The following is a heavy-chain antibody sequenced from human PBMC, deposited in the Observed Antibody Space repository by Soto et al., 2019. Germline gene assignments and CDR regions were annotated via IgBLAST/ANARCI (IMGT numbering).Heavy chain of an antibody. V-gene: IGHV4-30-4*01. D-gene: IGHD3-10*02. CDR2: IYYRGNI. J-gene: IGHJ5*02. CDR1: GASISSADYF. Sequence: QVQLQQSGPGLAKPSQTLSLPCTVSGASISSADYFWSWIRQPPGPGLGWIGYIYYRGNIFYNPSLESRITISVDTSKNQFSLKLTSVTAADTAVYYCARQRTVCFARPGDWLDPWCQGTLGTVSS. CDR3: ARQRTVCFARPGDWLDP.